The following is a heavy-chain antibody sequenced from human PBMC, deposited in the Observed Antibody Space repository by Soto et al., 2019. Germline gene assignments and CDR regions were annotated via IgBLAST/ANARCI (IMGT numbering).Heavy chain of an antibody. D-gene: IGHD3-22*01. Sequence: PSETLSLTCTVSGGSLSNYYWSWIRQPTGKGLEWIGRIYTGGSINYNPPLKSRVTMSVDTSKQHFSLKLTSVTAADTVVYYCARDLDSSGFSPDWFDPWGQGTLVTVSS. CDR3: ARDLDSSGFSPDWFDP. CDR2: IYTGGSI. CDR1: GGSLSNYY. J-gene: IGHJ5*02. V-gene: IGHV4-4*07.